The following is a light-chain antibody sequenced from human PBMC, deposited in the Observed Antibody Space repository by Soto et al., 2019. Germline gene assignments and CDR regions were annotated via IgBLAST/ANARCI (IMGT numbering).Light chain of an antibody. Sequence: EIVLTQSPGTLSLSPGERATLSCSASQSVSSSSLAWYQQKPGQAPRLLVYGASSRATGIPDRFSGSGSGTDFTLTISRLEPEDFAVYYCRQYGGSPLVTFGQGTKLEIK. CDR2: GAS. V-gene: IGKV3-20*01. CDR1: QSVSSSS. J-gene: IGKJ2*01. CDR3: RQYGGSPLVT.